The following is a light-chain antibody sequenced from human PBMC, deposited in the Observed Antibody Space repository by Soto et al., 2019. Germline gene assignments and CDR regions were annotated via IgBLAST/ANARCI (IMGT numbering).Light chain of an antibody. CDR2: SAS. Sequence: EIELTQSPCTLSVSPGERATVACSASQSVAGNYLAWYQQKRGQAPRLLIYSASSRATGIPGRFSGSGSGTEFTLTISRLQPEDFACYYCLQYGIGPLTFRLGTKVDIK. CDR3: LQYGIGPLT. CDR1: QSVAGNY. J-gene: IGKJ3*01. V-gene: IGKV3-20*01.